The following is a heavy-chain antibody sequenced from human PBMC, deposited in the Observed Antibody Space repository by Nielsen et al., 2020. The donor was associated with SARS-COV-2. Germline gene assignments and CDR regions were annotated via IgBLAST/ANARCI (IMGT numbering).Heavy chain of an antibody. Sequence: SETLSLTCTVSGGSISSGGYYWSWIRQHPGKGLEWIGYIYYSGSTYYNPSLKSRVTISVDTSKNQFSLKLSSVTAADTAVYYCARAPYQLLYRLYYYGMDVWGQGTTVTVSS. J-gene: IGHJ6*02. CDR3: ARAPYQLLYRLYYYGMDV. D-gene: IGHD2-2*02. V-gene: IGHV4-31*03. CDR2: IYYSGST. CDR1: GGSISSGGYY.